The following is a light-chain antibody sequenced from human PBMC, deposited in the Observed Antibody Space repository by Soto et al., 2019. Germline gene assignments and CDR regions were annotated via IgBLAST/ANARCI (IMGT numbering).Light chain of an antibody. V-gene: IGKV2-28*01. CDR1: QSLLHSNGYTS. Sequence: DIVMTQSPLSLPVTPGEPASISCRSSQSLLHSNGYTSLAWYLQKPGQSPQLLIYLGSNQASGVPDRFSGSGSGTEFTLKISRVEAEDVWVYFCMQALQTPFTFGPGTRVDIK. J-gene: IGKJ3*01. CDR3: MQALQTPFT. CDR2: LGS.